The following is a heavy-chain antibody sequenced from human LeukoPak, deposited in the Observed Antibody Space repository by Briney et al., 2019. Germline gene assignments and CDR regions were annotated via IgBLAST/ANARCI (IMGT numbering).Heavy chain of an antibody. CDR2: INPNSGGT. J-gene: IGHJ4*02. CDR1: GYTFTGYY. Sequence: ASVKVSCKAPGYTFTGYYMHWVRQAPGQGLEWMGWINPNSGGTNYAQKFQGRVTMTRDTSISTAYMELSRLRSDDTAVYYCARVEVVATIPFDYWGQGTLVTVSS. V-gene: IGHV1-2*02. CDR3: ARVEVVATIPFDY. D-gene: IGHD5-12*01.